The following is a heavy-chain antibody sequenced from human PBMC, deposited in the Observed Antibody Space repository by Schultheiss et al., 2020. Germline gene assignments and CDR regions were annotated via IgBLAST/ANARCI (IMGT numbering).Heavy chain of an antibody. Sequence: GGSLRLSCAASGFTFSSYGMHWVRQAPGKGLEWVAVISYDGSNKYYADSVKGRFTISRDNSKNTLFLQMNSLRAEDTAVYYCANGIGYCSSTSCTALDYWGQGTLVTVS. V-gene: IGHV3-30*18. CDR1: GFTFSSYG. D-gene: IGHD2-2*01. CDR2: ISYDGSNK. CDR3: ANGIGYCSSTSCTALDY. J-gene: IGHJ4*02.